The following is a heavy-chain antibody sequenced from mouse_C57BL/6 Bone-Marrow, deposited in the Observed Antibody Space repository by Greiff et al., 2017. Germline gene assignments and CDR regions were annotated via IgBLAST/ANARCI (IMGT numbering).Heavy chain of an antibody. CDR2: ISSGGSYT. CDR3: ARHGYDYLDY. J-gene: IGHJ2*01. Sequence: VQLQQSGGDLVKPGGSLKLSCAASGFTFSSYGMSWVRQTPDKRLEWVATISSGGSYTYYPDSVKGRFTISRDNAKNTLYLQMSSLNSEDTAMYYCARHGYDYLDYWGQGTTLTVSS. V-gene: IGHV5-6*01. D-gene: IGHD2-3*01. CDR1: GFTFSSYG.